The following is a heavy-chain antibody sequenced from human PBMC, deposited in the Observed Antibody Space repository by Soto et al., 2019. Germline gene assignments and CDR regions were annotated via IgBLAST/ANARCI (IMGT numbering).Heavy chain of an antibody. CDR3: ARDLIAAAPPALDL. J-gene: IGHJ2*01. D-gene: IGHD6-13*01. V-gene: IGHV3-48*02. CDR2: ISSSSSTI. CDR1: GFTFSSYS. Sequence: EVQLVESGGGLVQPGGSLRLSCAASGFTFSSYSMNWVRQAPGKGLEWVSYISSSSSTIYYADSVKGRFTISRDNAKNSLYLQMNSLRDEDTAVYYWARDLIAAAPPALDLWGRGTLVTVSS.